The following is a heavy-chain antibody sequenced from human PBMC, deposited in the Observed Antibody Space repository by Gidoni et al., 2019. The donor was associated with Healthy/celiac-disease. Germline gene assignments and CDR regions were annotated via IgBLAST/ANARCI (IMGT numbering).Heavy chain of an antibody. V-gene: IGHV3-30*18. Sequence: QVQLVESGGVVVQTGRSLRLSCAASGFTFSSYGMHWARQAPGKGLEWVAVISYDGSNKYYAESGKGRFTISRDNSKNTLYLQMNRLRAEDTAVYYCAKDKSAYYYDSSGPSSWFDPWGQGTLVTVSS. CDR3: AKDKSAYYYDSSGPSSWFDP. J-gene: IGHJ5*02. CDR2: ISYDGSNK. D-gene: IGHD3-22*01. CDR1: GFTFSSYG.